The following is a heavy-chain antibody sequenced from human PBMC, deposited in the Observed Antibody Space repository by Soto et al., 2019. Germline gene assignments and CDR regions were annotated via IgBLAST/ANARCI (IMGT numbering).Heavy chain of an antibody. V-gene: IGHV1-2*02. CDR2: INPNSDDT. Sequence: GASVKVSCKASGYIFTDYYIHWVRQAPGQGLEWMGWINPNSDDTRYAQKFRGRVTVTMDTSISTAYMDLSRLTSDDTAVYYCARDSAAGAGIGWDYWGQGTLVTVPQ. D-gene: IGHD6-13*01. J-gene: IGHJ4*01. CDR3: ARDSAAGAGIGWDY. CDR1: GYIFTDYY.